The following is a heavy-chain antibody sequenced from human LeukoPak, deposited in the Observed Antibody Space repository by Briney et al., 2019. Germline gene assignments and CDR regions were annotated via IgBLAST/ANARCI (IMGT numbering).Heavy chain of an antibody. J-gene: IGHJ3*02. CDR2: ISAYNGNT. V-gene: IGHV1-18*01. Sequence: VASVKVPCKASGYTFTSYGISWVRQAPGQGLEWMGWISAYNGNTNYAQKLQGRVTMTTDTSTSTAYMELRSLRSDDTAVYYCANLFVGDYGVDDGDAFDIWGQGTMVTVSS. CDR3: ANLFVGDYGVDDGDAFDI. D-gene: IGHD4-17*01. CDR1: GYTFTSYG.